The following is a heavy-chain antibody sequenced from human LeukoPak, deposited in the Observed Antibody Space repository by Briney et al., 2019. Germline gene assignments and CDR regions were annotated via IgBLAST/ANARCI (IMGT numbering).Heavy chain of an antibody. CDR3: ARVGGWEPKLHGVTFDY. J-gene: IGHJ4*02. Sequence: PSETLSLTCTVSGGSISSYYWSWIRQPPGKGLQWIGYIYYSGSTNYYPPLKSRVTISADTSKNQFSLKLSSVTAADTAVYFCARVGGWEPKLHGVTFDYLGQGTLVTVSS. V-gene: IGHV4-59*01. CDR2: IYYSGST. CDR1: GGSISSYY. D-gene: IGHD1-26*01.